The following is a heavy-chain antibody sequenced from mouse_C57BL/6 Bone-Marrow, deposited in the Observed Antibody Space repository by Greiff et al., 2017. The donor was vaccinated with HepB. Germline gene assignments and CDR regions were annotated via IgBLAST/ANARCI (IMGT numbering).Heavy chain of an antibody. CDR1: GYTFTSYW. J-gene: IGHJ4*01. CDR2: IYPGNSDT. D-gene: IGHD1-1*01. CDR3: TRHYGSSSYAMDY. Sequence: DVQLQESGTVLARPGASVKMSCKTSGYTFTSYWMHWVKQRPGQGLEWIGAIYPGNSDTSYNQKFKGKAKLTAVTSASTAYMGLSSLTNEDSAVYYCTRHYGSSSYAMDYWGQGTSVTVS. V-gene: IGHV1-5*01.